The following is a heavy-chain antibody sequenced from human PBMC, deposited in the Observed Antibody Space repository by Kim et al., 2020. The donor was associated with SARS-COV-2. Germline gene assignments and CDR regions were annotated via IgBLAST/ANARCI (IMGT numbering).Heavy chain of an antibody. CDR2: INSDGRST. J-gene: IGHJ3*02. V-gene: IGHV3-74*01. Sequence: GGSLRLSCAASGFTFSSYWMHWVRQAPGKGLVWVSRINSDGRSTSYADSVKGRFTISRDNAKNTLYLQMNSLRVEDTAVYYCARVDCSSTSCYRGAFDIWGQGTMVTVSS. CDR3: ARVDCSSTSCYRGAFDI. CDR1: GFTFSSYW. D-gene: IGHD2-2*01.